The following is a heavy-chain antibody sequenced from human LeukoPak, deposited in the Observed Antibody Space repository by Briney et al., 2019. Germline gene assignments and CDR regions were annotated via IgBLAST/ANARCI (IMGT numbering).Heavy chain of an antibody. CDR3: ARRYYYDSSGCYHDY. Sequence: SETLSLTCTVSGGSISSSSYYWGWIRQPPGKGLEWIGSIYYSGSTYYNPSLKSRVTISVDTSKNQFSLKLSSVTAADTAVYYCARRYYYDSSGCYHDYWGQGTLVTVSS. CDR2: IYYSGST. J-gene: IGHJ4*02. V-gene: IGHV4-39*01. CDR1: GGSISSSSYY. D-gene: IGHD3-22*01.